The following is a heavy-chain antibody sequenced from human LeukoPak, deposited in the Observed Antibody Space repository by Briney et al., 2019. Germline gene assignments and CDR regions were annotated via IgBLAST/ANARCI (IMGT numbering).Heavy chain of an antibody. CDR1: SGSISAYS. V-gene: IGHV4-4*07. CDR2: IYTSGST. CDR3: VRWGGTAFDY. D-gene: IGHD3-16*01. J-gene: IGHJ4*02. Sequence: PSVTLSLTCTVSSGSISAYSWSWLRQPAGKGLEWIGRIYTSGSTNYNPSLKSRVTMSADRSKNQFSLKLSSVTAADTAVYYCVRWGGTAFDYWGQGTLVTVSS.